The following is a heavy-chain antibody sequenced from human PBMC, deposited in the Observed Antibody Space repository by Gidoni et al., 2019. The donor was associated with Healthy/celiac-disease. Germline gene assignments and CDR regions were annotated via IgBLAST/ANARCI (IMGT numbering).Heavy chain of an antibody. CDR2: ISYDGSNK. Sequence: LEWVAVISYDGSNKYYADSVKGRFTISRDNSKNTLYLQMNSLRAEDTAVYYCAREYSSSFYYYGMDVWGQGTTVTVSS. D-gene: IGHD6-6*01. J-gene: IGHJ6*02. CDR3: AREYSSSFYYYGMDV. V-gene: IGHV3-30-3*01.